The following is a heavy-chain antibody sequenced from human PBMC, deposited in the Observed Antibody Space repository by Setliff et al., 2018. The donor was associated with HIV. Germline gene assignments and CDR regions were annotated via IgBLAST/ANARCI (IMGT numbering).Heavy chain of an antibody. CDR3: VRHREYSYGLYYYHYMDV. V-gene: IGHV4-39*01. Sequence: SETLSLTCTVSGFSITTRNYYWGWVRQPPGKGLEWVGSIYYSGSTYYNPSLKGRLSISVDTSKNQFSLKLNSVAAADTAVYYCVRHREYSYGLYYYHYMDVWGKGTTVTVSS. CDR2: IYYSGST. CDR1: GFSITTRNYY. D-gene: IGHD5-18*01. J-gene: IGHJ6*03.